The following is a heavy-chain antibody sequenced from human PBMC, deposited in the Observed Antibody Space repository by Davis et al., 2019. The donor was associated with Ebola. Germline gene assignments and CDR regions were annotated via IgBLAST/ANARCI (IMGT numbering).Heavy chain of an antibody. Sequence: GGSLRLSCAASGFTFSSYEMNWVRQAPGKGLEWVSYISSSGSTIYYADSVKGRFTISRDNAKNSLYLQMNSLRAEDTAVYYCARERYGDPFDYWGRGTLVTVSS. CDR2: ISSSGSTI. J-gene: IGHJ4*02. CDR1: GFTFSSYE. D-gene: IGHD4-17*01. CDR3: ARERYGDPFDY. V-gene: IGHV3-48*03.